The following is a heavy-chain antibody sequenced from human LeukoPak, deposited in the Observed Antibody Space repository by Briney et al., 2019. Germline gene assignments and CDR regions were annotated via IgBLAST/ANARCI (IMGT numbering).Heavy chain of an antibody. D-gene: IGHD2-15*01. Sequence: PSETLSLTCAVYGGSFSGYYWSWIRQPPGKGLEWIGEINHSGSTNYNPSLKSRVTISVDTSKNQFSLKLTSVTAADRAVYYCARAPGGCGGTCPFDYWGQGTLVTVAS. J-gene: IGHJ4*02. CDR2: INHSGST. CDR3: ARAPGGCGGTCPFDY. V-gene: IGHV4-34*01. CDR1: GGSFSGYY.